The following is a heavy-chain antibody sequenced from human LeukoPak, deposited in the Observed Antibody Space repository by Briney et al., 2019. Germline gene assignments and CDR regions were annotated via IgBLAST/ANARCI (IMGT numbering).Heavy chain of an antibody. J-gene: IGHJ4*02. V-gene: IGHV4-59*11. CDR2: ISDSGST. CDR3: ARGYDSSAYYPFNY. D-gene: IGHD3-22*01. CDR1: GGSLSTHH. Sequence: SETLSLTCVVSGGSLSTHHWSWIWQSPGRGLEWIGYISDSGSTNYNPSLKSRVTISVDTSKNQFSLMLSSVTAADTAVYYCARGYDSSAYYPFNYWGQGTLVTVSS.